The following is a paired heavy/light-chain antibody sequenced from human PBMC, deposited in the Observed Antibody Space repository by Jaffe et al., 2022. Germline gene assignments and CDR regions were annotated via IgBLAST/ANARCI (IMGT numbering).Heavy chain of an antibody. CDR2: ISGSGDST. V-gene: IGHV3-23*01. J-gene: IGHJ2*01. D-gene: IGHD2-15*01. CDR3: AKGAVVVAATTRGQWYFDL. CDR1: GFTFSTYV. Sequence: EVQLLESGGGLVQPGGSLRLSCAASGFTFSTYVMSWVRQAPGKGLEWVSAISGSGDSTYYADSVKGRFTASRDNSKNTLYLQMNSLRAEDTAVYYCAKGAVVVAATTRGQWYFDLWGRGTLVTVSS.
Light chain of an antibody. J-gene: IGKJ1*01. V-gene: IGKV4-1*01. CDR1: QSVFYSSNNKNY. CDR2: WAS. CDR3: QQYYSSQT. Sequence: DIVMTQSPDSLAVSLGERATINCKSSQSVFYSSNNKNYLAWYQRRPGQPPKLLIYWASTRVSGVPDRFSGSAAGTDFTLTISSLQAEDVAVYYCQQYYSSQTFGQGTKVEIK.